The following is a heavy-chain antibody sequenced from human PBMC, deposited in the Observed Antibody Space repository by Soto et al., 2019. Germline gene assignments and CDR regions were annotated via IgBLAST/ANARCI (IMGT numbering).Heavy chain of an antibody. CDR1: GFTFSSYA. CDR3: ATLTAPTDY. Sequence: PGGSLRLSCAASGFTFSSYAMSWVRQAPGKGLEWVSAISGSGGSTYYADSVKGRFTISRDNAQNSVYLQMNSLRAEDTAVYYCATLTAPTDYWGQGSLVTVSS. J-gene: IGHJ4*02. V-gene: IGHV3-23*01. D-gene: IGHD2-21*02. CDR2: ISGSGGST.